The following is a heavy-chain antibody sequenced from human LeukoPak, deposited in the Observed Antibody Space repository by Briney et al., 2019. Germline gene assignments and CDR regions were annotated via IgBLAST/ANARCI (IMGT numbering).Heavy chain of an antibody. Sequence: ASVKVSCKASGYTFTSYGISWVRQAPGQGLEWMGWISAYNGNTNYAQKLQGRVTMTTDTSTSTAYMELRSLRSDDTAVYYCARDYGDYVLYYYYYYMDVWGKGTTVTISS. D-gene: IGHD4-17*01. V-gene: IGHV1-18*01. CDR1: GYTFTSYG. CDR3: ARDYGDYVLYYYYYYMDV. CDR2: ISAYNGNT. J-gene: IGHJ6*03.